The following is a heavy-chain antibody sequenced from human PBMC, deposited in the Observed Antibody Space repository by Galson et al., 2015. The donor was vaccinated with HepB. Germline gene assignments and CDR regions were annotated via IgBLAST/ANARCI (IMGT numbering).Heavy chain of an antibody. V-gene: IGHV3-23*01. J-gene: IGHJ5*01. CDR2: ISGNGDST. CDR3: AKGYGLFDS. D-gene: IGHD5-18*01. CDR1: GFAFDTHA. Sequence: SLRLSCAASGFAFDTHAMSWVRQAPGRGLEWISGISGNGDSTFYADSVKGRFTVSRDHSNNMLNLQMNSLRAEDAGLYFCAKGYGLFDSWGQGILVTVSS.